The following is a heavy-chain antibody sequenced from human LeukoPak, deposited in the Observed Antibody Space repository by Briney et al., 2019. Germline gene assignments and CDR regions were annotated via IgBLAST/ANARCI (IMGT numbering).Heavy chain of an antibody. Sequence: SETLSLTCTVSGGSIRSTSYYWGWIRQPPGKGLEWIGSLYYGGTTYYNPSLKSRVTLSVDTSKNQFSMKLTSVTAADTAVYYCARWGRILGATVAYWGQGTLVTVSS. CDR3: ARWGRILGATVAY. D-gene: IGHD1-26*01. CDR1: GGSIRSTSYY. CDR2: LYYGGTT. V-gene: IGHV4-39*01. J-gene: IGHJ4*02.